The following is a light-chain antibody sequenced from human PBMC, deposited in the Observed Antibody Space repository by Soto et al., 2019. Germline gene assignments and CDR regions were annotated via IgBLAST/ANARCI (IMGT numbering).Light chain of an antibody. Sequence: DIQMTQSPSTLSASVGDRVTITCRASQSIDTWLAWYQQKPGKAPNLLISKSSSLEPGVPSRFSGSGSGTEFPLTISSLQPDDCASYYCQQYNSYSWTVGQGTKVEIK. V-gene: IGKV1-5*03. J-gene: IGKJ1*01. CDR3: QQYNSYSWT. CDR1: QSIDTW. CDR2: KSS.